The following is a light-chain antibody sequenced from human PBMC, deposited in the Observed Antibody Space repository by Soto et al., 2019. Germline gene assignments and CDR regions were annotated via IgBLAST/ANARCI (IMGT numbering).Light chain of an antibody. CDR3: QRYDSFRT. CDR2: GAS. J-gene: IGKJ1*01. V-gene: IGKV3-20*01. CDR1: QSVSSSS. Sequence: EIVLTQSPGTLSLSPGERATLSCRASQSVSSSSLAWYQQKPGQAPRLLIYGASNRATGIPDRFSGSGSGTDFTLTITRLEPEDFAMYYCQRYDSFRTFGQGTKVDIK.